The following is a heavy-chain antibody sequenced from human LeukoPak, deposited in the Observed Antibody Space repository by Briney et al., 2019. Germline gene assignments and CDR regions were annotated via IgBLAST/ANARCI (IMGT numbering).Heavy chain of an antibody. Sequence: SETLSLTCGVYGGSFSGYFWSWIRQPPGKGLVWIGEINHGGRTYYNPSLKSRVTISVDTSKNQFSLKLSSVTAADTAVYYCARSHDCSSTTCAFDPWGQGTLVTVSS. D-gene: IGHD2-2*01. CDR1: GGSFSGYF. CDR3: ARSHDCSSTTCAFDP. V-gene: IGHV4-34*01. CDR2: INHGGRT. J-gene: IGHJ5*02.